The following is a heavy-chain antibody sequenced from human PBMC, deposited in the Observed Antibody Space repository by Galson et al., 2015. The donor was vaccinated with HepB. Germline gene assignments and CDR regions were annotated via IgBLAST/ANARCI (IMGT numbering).Heavy chain of an antibody. D-gene: IGHD4-17*01. CDR3: ARGWDYGLDY. Sequence: SLRLSCAASGFTFSDNYMSWIRQAPGKGLEWISYISITSSYISYADSVKGRFTISRDNAKNSLYLQMNSLRAEDTAVYYCARGWDYGLDYWGQGTLVTVSS. CDR2: ISITSSYI. CDR1: GFTFSDNY. J-gene: IGHJ4*02. V-gene: IGHV3-11*05.